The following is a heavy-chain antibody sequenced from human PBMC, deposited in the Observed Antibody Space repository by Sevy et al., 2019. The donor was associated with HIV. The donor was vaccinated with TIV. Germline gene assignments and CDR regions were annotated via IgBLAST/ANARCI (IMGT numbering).Heavy chain of an antibody. V-gene: IGHV3-20*04. J-gene: IGHJ5*02. D-gene: IGHD3-10*01. Sequence: GGSLRLSCAASGFTFDDYGMSWVRQAPGKGLEWVSGINWNGGSTGYADSVKGRFTISRENAKNSLYLQMNRLRAEDTALYYCAGDSLVRGVMFFGGFDPWGQGTLVTVSS. CDR3: AGDSLVRGVMFFGGFDP. CDR1: GFTFDDYG. CDR2: INWNGGST.